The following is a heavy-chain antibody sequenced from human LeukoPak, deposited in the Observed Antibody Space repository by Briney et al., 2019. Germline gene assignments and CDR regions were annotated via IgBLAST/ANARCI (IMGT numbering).Heavy chain of an antibody. CDR3: ARDPPAVLIDTYG. J-gene: IGHJ4*02. V-gene: IGHV3-66*01. D-gene: IGHD2-8*01. CDR1: GFIVTNNY. Sequence: PGGPLRLSCTASGFIVTNNYINWVRQAPGKGLEWVSLVYSGGSTYYADSVKGRFTISRDNSKNMVYLQMNSLRAEDTAMYYCARDPPAVLIDTYGWGQGTLVTASS. CDR2: VYSGGST.